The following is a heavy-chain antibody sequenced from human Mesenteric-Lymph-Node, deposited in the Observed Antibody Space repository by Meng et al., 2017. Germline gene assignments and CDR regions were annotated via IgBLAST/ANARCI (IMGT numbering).Heavy chain of an antibody. D-gene: IGHD2-8*02. J-gene: IGHJ4*02. Sequence: QVQLVQCGSELRKPGASVKVSCMASASTFSNYDINWVRQAPGQGLEWMGWINTKTVNPTYAQGFTGRFVFSLDTSVSTAHLHISTLTPEDTAVYYCATTGGGFDYWGQGTLVTVSS. CDR3: ATTGGGFDY. CDR1: ASTFSNYD. V-gene: IGHV7-4-1*02. CDR2: INTKTVNP.